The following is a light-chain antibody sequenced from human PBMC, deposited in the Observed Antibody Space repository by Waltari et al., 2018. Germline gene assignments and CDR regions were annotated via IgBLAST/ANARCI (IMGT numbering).Light chain of an antibody. CDR1: SRRSYY. J-gene: IGLJ1*01. Sequence: SSELTQDPAVSVALGQTVRITCQGDSRRSYYASWYQQKPGQAPVLVIYGKNNRPSGIPDRFSGSSSGNTASLTITGAQAEDEADYYCNSRDSSGNHEVFGTGTKVTVL. V-gene: IGLV3-19*01. CDR3: NSRDSSGNHEV. CDR2: GKN.